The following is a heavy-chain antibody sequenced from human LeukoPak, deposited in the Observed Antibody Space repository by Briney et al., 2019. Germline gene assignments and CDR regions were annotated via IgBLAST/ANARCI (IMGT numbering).Heavy chain of an antibody. Sequence: PSETPSLTCTVSGGSISSYSWSWIRQPPGKGLEWIGSIYYSGSTNYNSSLKSRVTMSVDTSKNQFSLKLSSVTAADTAVYYCARHGGESIVAMILHAFDIWGQGTMVSVSS. J-gene: IGHJ3*02. CDR3: ARHGGESIVAMILHAFDI. V-gene: IGHV4-59*08. CDR1: GGSISSYS. CDR2: IYYSGST. D-gene: IGHD5-12*01.